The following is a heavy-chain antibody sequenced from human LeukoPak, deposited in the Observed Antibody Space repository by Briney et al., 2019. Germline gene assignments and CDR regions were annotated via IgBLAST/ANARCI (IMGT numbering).Heavy chain of an antibody. CDR2: ISRDGSST. V-gene: IGHV3-74*01. D-gene: IGHD4-23*01. CDR1: GFTFSTFW. Sequence: GGSLRLSCAASGFTFSTFWMHWVRQAPGKGLVWVSRISRDGSSTAYADSVKGRFTISRDNVKNTLYLQMSSLRVEDTAVYYCARDGDSTVDFDYWGQGILVTVSS. CDR3: ARDGDSTVDFDY. J-gene: IGHJ4*02.